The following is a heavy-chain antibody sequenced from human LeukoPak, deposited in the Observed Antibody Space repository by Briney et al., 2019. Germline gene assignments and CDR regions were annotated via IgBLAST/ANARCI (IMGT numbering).Heavy chain of an antibody. Sequence: GAPVKLSCKASGYTFTGYYMHWVRQAPGQGLEWMGWINPNRGGTNYAQKFPGRVTMTRDTSISTAYMELSRLRSDDTAVYYCARERMIGGQQLVRYYYYMDVWGKGTTVTVSS. CDR3: ARERMIGGQQLVRYYYYMDV. J-gene: IGHJ6*03. D-gene: IGHD6-13*01. CDR1: GYTFTGYY. V-gene: IGHV1-2*02. CDR2: INPNRGGT.